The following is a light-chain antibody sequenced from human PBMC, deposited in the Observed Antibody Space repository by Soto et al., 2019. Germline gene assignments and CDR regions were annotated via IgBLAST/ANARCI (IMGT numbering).Light chain of an antibody. CDR3: QQYNSYSPHT. V-gene: IGKV1-5*03. CDR1: QSISSW. Sequence: DIQMTQSPSTLSASVGDRVTITCRASQSISSWLAWYQQKPGKAPKLLMYQASSLESGVPSRFSGIGSGTEFTLTISSLQPDDFATYSCQQYNSYSPHTFGQGTKLEI. CDR2: QAS. J-gene: IGKJ2*01.